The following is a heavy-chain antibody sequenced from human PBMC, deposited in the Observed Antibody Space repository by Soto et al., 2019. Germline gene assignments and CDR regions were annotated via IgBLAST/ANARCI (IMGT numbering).Heavy chain of an antibody. CDR2: IYHSGST. D-gene: IGHD3-3*01. V-gene: IGHV4-4*02. Sequence: SETLSLTCAVSGGSISRSNWWSWVRQPPGKGLEWIGEIYHSGSTNYNPSLESRVTISVDKSKNQFSLKLSSVTAADTAVYYCASGYYDFWSGYLYWFDPWGQGTLVTVSS. CDR3: ASGYYDFWSGYLYWFDP. J-gene: IGHJ5*02. CDR1: GGSISRSNW.